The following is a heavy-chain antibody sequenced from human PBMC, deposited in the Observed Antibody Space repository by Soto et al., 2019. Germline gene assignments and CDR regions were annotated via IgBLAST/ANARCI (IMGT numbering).Heavy chain of an antibody. CDR1: GYTFTGYY. V-gene: IGHV1-58*02. J-gene: IGHJ3*02. Sequence: SVKVSCKASGYTFTGYYMQWVRQARGQRLEWIGWIVVGSGNTNYAQKFQERVTITRDMSTSTAYMELSSLRSEDTAVYYCAAGPPSDAFDIWGQGTMVTVSS. CDR2: IVVGSGNT. CDR3: AAGPPSDAFDI.